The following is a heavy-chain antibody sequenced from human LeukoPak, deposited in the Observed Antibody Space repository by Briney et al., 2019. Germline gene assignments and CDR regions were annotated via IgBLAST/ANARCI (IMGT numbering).Heavy chain of an antibody. J-gene: IGHJ4*02. CDR2: IYYSGST. CDR1: GGSISSYY. D-gene: IGHD3-16*02. V-gene: IGHV4-59*01. Sequence: LETLSLTCTVSGGSISSYYWSWIRQPPGKGLEWIGYIYYSGSTNYNPSLKSRVTISVDTSKNQFSLKLSSVTAADTAVYYCARGFETSYRYTFYYWGQGTLVTVSS. CDR3: ARGFETSYRYTFYY.